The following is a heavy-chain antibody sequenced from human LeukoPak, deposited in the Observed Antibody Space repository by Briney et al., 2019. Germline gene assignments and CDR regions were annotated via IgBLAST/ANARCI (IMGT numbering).Heavy chain of an antibody. CDR3: ARRTWGAFDI. V-gene: IGHV4-59*01. J-gene: IGHJ3*02. D-gene: IGHD7-27*01. CDR1: GGSISSYY. Sequence: PSETLSLTCTVSGGSISSYYWSWIRQPPGKGLEWIGYIYYSGSTNYNPSLKSRVTISVDTSKNRFSLKLSSVTAADTAVYYCARRTWGAFDIWGQGTMVTVSS. CDR2: IYYSGST.